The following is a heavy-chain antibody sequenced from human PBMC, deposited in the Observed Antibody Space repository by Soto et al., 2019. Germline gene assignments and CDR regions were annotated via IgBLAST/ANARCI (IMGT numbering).Heavy chain of an antibody. CDR3: ARAEWELLSNYYYYYGMDV. CDR2: IIPIFGTA. V-gene: IGHV1-69*13. J-gene: IGHJ6*02. D-gene: IGHD1-26*01. Sequence: GASVKVSCKASGGTFSSYAISWVRQAPGQGLEWMGGIIPIFGTANYAQKFQGRVTITADESTSTAYMELSSLRSEDTAVYYCARAEWELLSNYYYYYGMDVWGQGTTVTVSS. CDR1: GGTFSSYA.